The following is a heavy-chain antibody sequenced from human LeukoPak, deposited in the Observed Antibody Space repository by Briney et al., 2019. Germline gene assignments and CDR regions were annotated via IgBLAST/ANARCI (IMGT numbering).Heavy chain of an antibody. Sequence: ASVKVSCKASGYAFTSFDINWVRQATGQGLEWMGYMNPNSGNTGYAQKFQGRVTMTRDTSISTAYMELSSLRSEDTAVYYCARDNRIAVAGSDAFDIWGQGTMVTVSS. CDR3: ARDNRIAVAGSDAFDI. V-gene: IGHV1-8*01. D-gene: IGHD6-19*01. J-gene: IGHJ3*02. CDR2: MNPNSGNT. CDR1: GYAFTSFD.